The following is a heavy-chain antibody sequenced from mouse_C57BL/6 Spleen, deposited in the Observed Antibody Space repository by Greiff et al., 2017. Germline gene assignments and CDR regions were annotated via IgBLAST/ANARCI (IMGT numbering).Heavy chain of an antibody. J-gene: IGHJ2*01. V-gene: IGHV5-9*01. CDR1: GFTFSSYT. D-gene: IGHD4-1*01. CDR2: ISGGGGNT. CDR3: ARHRTAYYFDY. Sequence: EVKLEESGGGLVKPGGSLKLSCAASGFTFSSYTMSWVRQTPEKRLEWVATISGGGGNTYYPDSVKGRFTISRDNAKNTLYLQMSSLRSEDTALYYCARHRTAYYFDYWGQGTTLTVSS.